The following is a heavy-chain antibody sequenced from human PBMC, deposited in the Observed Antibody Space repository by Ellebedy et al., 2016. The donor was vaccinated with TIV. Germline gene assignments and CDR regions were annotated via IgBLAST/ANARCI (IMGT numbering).Heavy chain of an antibody. D-gene: IGHD4-11*01. V-gene: IGHV3-30-3*01. CDR1: GFTFSAYA. CDR2: LSYAGGSK. Sequence: GESLKISCAASGFTFSAYAMHWVLQPPGKGLDWLAILSYAGGSKYYADSVKGRFTISSDNSNNTLYLRMNSLRPEDTAVYYCARGGLVMTTVTTRPVDWWGQGTLVTVSS. CDR3: ARGGLVMTTVTTRPVDW. J-gene: IGHJ4*02.